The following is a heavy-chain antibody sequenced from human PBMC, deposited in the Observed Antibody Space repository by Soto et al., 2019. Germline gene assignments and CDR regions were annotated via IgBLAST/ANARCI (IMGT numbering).Heavy chain of an antibody. V-gene: IGHV4-39*01. CDR3: ARGGSTTGYRTEYFQH. CDR1: GGSISSSSYY. D-gene: IGHD6-13*01. CDR2: IYYSGST. Sequence: QLQLQESGPGLVKPSETLSLTCTVSGGSISSSSYYWGWIRQPPGKGLEWIGSIYYSGSTYYNPSLKSRVTISVDTSKNQFSLKLSSVTAADTAVYYCARGGSTTGYRTEYFQHWGQGTLVTVSS. J-gene: IGHJ1*01.